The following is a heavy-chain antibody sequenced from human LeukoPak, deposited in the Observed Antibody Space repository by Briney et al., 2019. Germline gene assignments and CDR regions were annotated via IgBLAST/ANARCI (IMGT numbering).Heavy chain of an antibody. CDR1: GGSISSSSYY. J-gene: IGHJ3*02. D-gene: IGHD4-17*01. Sequence: PSETLSLTRTVSGGSISSSSYYWGWIRQPPGKGLEWIGSIYYSGSTYYNPSLKSRVTISVDTSKNQFSLKLSSVTAADTAVYYCASSTGLRAAFDIWGQGTMVTVSS. V-gene: IGHV4-39*01. CDR3: ASSTGLRAAFDI. CDR2: IYYSGST.